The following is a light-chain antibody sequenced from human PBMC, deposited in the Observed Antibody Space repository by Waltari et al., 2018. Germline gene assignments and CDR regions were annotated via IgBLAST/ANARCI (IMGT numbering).Light chain of an antibody. V-gene: IGKV3-20*01. CDR3: QKYVNLPAT. Sequence: EIVFTQSPGTMSLSPGEKAHLPCRASQSVGRDFAWYQQKPGQAPRLLIYDASTRATGIPDRFSGSGSGTDFSLTISRLEPEDFAVYYCQKYVNLPATFGQGTKVEIK. CDR2: DAS. J-gene: IGKJ1*01. CDR1: QSVGRD.